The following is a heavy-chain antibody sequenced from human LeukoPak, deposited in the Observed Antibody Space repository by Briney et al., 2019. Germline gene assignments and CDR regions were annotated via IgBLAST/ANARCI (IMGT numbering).Heavy chain of an antibody. D-gene: IGHD3-22*01. CDR3: ARVYYDSSGYPLIDY. J-gene: IGHJ4*02. Sequence: SVKVSCKASGGTFSSYAISWVRQAPGQGLGWMGGIIPIFGTANYAQKFQGRVTITTDESTSTAYMELSSLRSEDTAVYYCARVYYDSSGYPLIDYWGQGTLVTVSS. V-gene: IGHV1-69*05. CDR1: GGTFSSYA. CDR2: IIPIFGTA.